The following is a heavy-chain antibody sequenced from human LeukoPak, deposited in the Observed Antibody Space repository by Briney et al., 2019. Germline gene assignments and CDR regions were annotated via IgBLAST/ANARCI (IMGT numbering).Heavy chain of an antibody. CDR2: IKSKTDGGTT. Sequence: PGGSLRLSCAASGFTFSNAWMSWVRQAPGKGLEWVGRIKSKTDGGTTDYAAPVKGRFTISRDDSKNTLYLQMNSLKTEDTAVYYCTTEWVVGATTILWGKGTTVTVSS. CDR3: TTEWVVGATTIL. V-gene: IGHV3-15*01. J-gene: IGHJ6*04. D-gene: IGHD1-26*01. CDR1: GFTFSNAW.